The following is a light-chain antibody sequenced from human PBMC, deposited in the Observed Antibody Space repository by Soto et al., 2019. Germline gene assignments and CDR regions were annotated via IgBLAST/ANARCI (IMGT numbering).Light chain of an antibody. CDR1: QSVSSN. V-gene: IGKV3D-15*01. J-gene: IGKJ4*01. CDR2: DAS. CDR3: EQYHEWPLT. Sequence: ETVMTQSPGTLSVSPGERATLSCRASQSVSSNLAWYQQKPGQAPRLLIYDASARATGIPARFSGSGSGTEFTLTFSSLQSEDFAVYYCEQYHEWPLTFGGGTEVEIK.